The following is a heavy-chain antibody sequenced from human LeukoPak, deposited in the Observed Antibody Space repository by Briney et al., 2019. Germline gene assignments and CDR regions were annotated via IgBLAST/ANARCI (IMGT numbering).Heavy chain of an antibody. Sequence: GASVKVSCKPSGYTFTSYDINWVRQDTGHGLEWMGWMNPNSGNTGYAQKFQGRVTITRNTSISTAYMELSSLRAEDTAVYYCARVMDYYYYYIDVWGKGTTVTVSS. V-gene: IGHV1-8*03. CDR2: MNPNSGNT. CDR3: ARVMDYYYYYIDV. J-gene: IGHJ6*03. CDR1: GYTFTSYD.